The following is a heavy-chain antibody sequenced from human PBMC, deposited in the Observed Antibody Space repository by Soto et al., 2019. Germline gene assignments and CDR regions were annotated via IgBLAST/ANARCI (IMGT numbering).Heavy chain of an antibody. CDR1: GYTFTSYG. D-gene: IGHD3-9*01. CDR2: ISAYNGNT. V-gene: IGHV1-18*01. J-gene: IGHJ4*02. CDR3: ARGELRSVLRYFDWTHTPNYFDY. Sequence: GASVKVSCKASGYTFTSYGISWVRQAPGQGLEWMGWISAYNGNTNYAQKFQGRVTMTRNTSISTAYMELSSLRSEDTAVYYCARGELRSVLRYFDWTHTPNYFDYWGQGTLVTVSS.